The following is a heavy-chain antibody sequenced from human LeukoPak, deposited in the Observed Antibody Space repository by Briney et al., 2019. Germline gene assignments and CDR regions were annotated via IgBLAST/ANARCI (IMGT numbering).Heavy chain of an antibody. CDR2: ITSGSSHI. Sequence: PGGSLRLSCAASGFTFSSYNMNWVRQTPGQGLEWGSSITSGSSHIYYADSVKGRFTISRDNAKSSLYLQMNSLRAEDTAVYYCARDPYSGSYGADYYYYMDVWGKGTTVTISS. CDR1: GFTFSSYN. CDR3: ARDPYSGSYGADYYYYMDV. J-gene: IGHJ6*03. V-gene: IGHV3-21*01. D-gene: IGHD1-26*01.